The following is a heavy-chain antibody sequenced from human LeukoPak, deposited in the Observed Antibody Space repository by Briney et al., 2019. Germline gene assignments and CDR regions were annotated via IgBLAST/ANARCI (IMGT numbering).Heavy chain of an antibody. V-gene: IGHV1-18*01. J-gene: IGHJ5*02. CDR3: AREDPLLWFGELST. D-gene: IGHD3-10*01. CDR1: GYTSTSYG. CDR2: ISAYNGNT. Sequence: ASVKVSCKASGYTSTSYGISWVRQAPGQGLEWMGWISAYNGNTNYAQKLQGRVTMTTDTSTSTAYMELRSLRSDDTAVYYCAREDPLLWFGELSTWGQGTLVTVSS.